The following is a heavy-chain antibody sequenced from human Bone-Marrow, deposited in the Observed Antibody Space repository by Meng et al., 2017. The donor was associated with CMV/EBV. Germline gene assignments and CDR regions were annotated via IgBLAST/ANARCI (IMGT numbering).Heavy chain of an antibody. V-gene: IGHV4-39*07. CDR1: GGSITNNNYY. CDR3: ARERVDTAMFYYYYVMDL. D-gene: IGHD5-18*01. J-gene: IGHJ6*02. Sequence: SETLSLTCTVSGGSITNNNYYWGWIRQPPGKGLEWIGSIFHSGRTFYNPSLKSRVTISIDTSKNQFSLKLRSVTAADTAVYFCARERVDTAMFYYYYVMDLWGQGTTVTVSS. CDR2: IFHSGRT.